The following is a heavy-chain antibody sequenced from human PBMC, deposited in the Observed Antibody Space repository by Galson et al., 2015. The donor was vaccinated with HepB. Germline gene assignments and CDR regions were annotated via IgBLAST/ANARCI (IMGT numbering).Heavy chain of an antibody. J-gene: IGHJ3*02. Sequence: TLSLTCTVSGGSISSSSYYWSWIRQHPGKGLEWIGYIYYSGSTYYNPSLKSRVTISVDTSKNQFSLKLSSVTAADTAVYYCARDSGYYDSSGTVAFDIWGQGTMVTVSS. D-gene: IGHD3-22*01. V-gene: IGHV4-31*03. CDR2: IYYSGST. CDR3: ARDSGYYDSSGTVAFDI. CDR1: GGSISSSSYY.